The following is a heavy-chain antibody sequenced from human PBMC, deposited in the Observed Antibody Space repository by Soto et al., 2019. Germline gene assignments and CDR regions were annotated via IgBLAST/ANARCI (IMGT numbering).Heavy chain of an antibody. J-gene: IGHJ5*02. CDR1: GGSISSGDYY. D-gene: IGHD3-3*01. CDR3: ARWWSGSRQGFDP. V-gene: IGHV4-31*03. CDR2: IYYSGST. Sequence: QVQLQESGPGLVKPSQTLSLTCTVSGGSISSGDYYWSWIRQHPGKGLEWIGYIYYSGSTYYNPPXTXRXXISAETSTHQFSLQLRSVTAADTAVYSCARWWSGSRQGFDPWGQGTLVTVSS.